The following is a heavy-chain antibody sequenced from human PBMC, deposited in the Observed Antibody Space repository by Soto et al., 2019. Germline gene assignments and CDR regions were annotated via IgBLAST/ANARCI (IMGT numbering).Heavy chain of an antibody. CDR3: TRDFMMGITVVVPAAIYVGGMDV. V-gene: IGHV1-69*06. D-gene: IGHD2-2*01. CDR2: IIPIFGTA. Sequence: GASVKVSCKASGGTFSSYAISWVRQAPGQGLEWMGGIIPIFGTANYAQKFQGRVTITAYKSTSTAYMELSSLRSEDTAVYYCTRDFMMGITVVVPAAIYVGGMDVWGQGTTVTVSS. CDR1: GGTFSSYA. J-gene: IGHJ6*02.